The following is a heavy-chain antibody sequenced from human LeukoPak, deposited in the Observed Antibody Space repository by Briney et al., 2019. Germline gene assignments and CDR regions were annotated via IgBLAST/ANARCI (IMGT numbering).Heavy chain of an antibody. Sequence: PGGSLRLSCAASGFTFSSFAMHWVRQAPGKGLEWVAFITYDGSSIYYADSVKGRFTVSRDNSKNTLFLQMNSLRREDTAVYYCARDSSEFDYWVQGTMATVSS. V-gene: IGHV3-30-3*01. D-gene: IGHD3-22*01. CDR1: GFTFSSFA. J-gene: IGHJ4*02. CDR3: ARDSSEFDY. CDR2: ITYDGSSI.